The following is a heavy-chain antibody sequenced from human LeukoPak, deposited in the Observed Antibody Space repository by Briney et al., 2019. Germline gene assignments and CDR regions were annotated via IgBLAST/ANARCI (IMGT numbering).Heavy chain of an antibody. V-gene: IGHV4-34*01. CDR3: ARGFEQLGDFDY. J-gene: IGHJ4*02. Sequence: PSETLSLTCAVYGGSFSGYYWSWIRQPPGKGLEWIGEINHSGSTNYNPSLKSRVTISVDTSKNQFSLKLSSVTAADTAVYYCARGFEQLGDFDYWGQGTLVTVSS. CDR1: GGSFSGYY. CDR2: INHSGST. D-gene: IGHD6-6*01.